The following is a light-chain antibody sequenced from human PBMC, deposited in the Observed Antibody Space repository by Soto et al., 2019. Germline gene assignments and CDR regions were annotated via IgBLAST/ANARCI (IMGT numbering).Light chain of an antibody. J-gene: IGKJ1*01. Sequence: EIVMTQSPAALSVSPGERATLSCRASQSISTNLAWYQQKPGQAPRLLIYYASTRVTGIPARFSGSGSGTEFTLTISSLQSEDVAVDYCQQYNNWPPSWTFGQGTKLEIK. CDR2: YAS. CDR1: QSISTN. V-gene: IGKV3-15*01. CDR3: QQYNNWPPSWT.